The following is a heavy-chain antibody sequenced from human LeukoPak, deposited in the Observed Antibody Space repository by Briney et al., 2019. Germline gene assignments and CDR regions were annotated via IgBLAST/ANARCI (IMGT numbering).Heavy chain of an antibody. CDR1: GFTVSSNY. V-gene: IGHV3-53*01. J-gene: IGHJ4*02. CDR3: AVYDFWSGSYFDY. CDR2: IYSGGST. D-gene: IGHD3-3*01. Sequence: GGSLRLSCAASGFTVSSNYMSWVRQAPGKGLEWVSVIYSGGSTYYADSVKGRFTISRDNSKNTLYLQMNSPRAEDTAVYYCAVYDFWSGSYFDYWGQGTLVTVSS.